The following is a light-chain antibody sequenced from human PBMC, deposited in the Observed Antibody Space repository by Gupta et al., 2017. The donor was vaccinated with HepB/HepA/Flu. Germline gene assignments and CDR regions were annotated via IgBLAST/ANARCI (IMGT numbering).Light chain of an antibody. CDR3: SSHAGSSTFV. J-gene: IGLJ1*01. V-gene: IGLV2-23*02. CDR2: DVS. Sequence: QSALTQPASVSGSPGQSITISCTGTSSDVGTYKLVPWYQHHPGKAPKVMIYDVSKRPSGVSNRFSASKSGTTASPTISGLQAEDDAYYYCSSHAGSSTFVFGTGTKVTVL. CDR1: SSDVGTYKL.